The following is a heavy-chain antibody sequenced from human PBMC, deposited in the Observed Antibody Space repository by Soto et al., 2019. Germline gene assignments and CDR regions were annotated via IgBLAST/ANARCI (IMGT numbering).Heavy chain of an antibody. Sequence: QVQLVQSGAEVKKPGPSVRVSCKASGYTFTDCYVHWVRQALGQGLEWMGWINPKSGGTNIAQRFKGRVNMTRDMSINTAYMELNSLKSDDTAVYYCVRDGLVSSAKYYFDYWGQGTLVTVSS. J-gene: IGHJ4*02. CDR1: GYTFTDCY. D-gene: IGHD6-13*01. CDR2: INPKSGGT. CDR3: VRDGLVSSAKYYFDY. V-gene: IGHV1-2*02.